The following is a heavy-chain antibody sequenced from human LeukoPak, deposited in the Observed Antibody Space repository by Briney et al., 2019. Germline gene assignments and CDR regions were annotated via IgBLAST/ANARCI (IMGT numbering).Heavy chain of an antibody. CDR3: GRDRGYSDWLYYLDY. Sequence: ASVKVSCKASGYPFTSYYIHWVRQAPGQGLEWMGVINPSGGTRTYAQKFQGRLIVTRDTSTSTVYMELSSLRYEDTAVYYCGRDRGYSDWLYYLDYWGQGTLVTVSS. CDR2: INPSGGTR. V-gene: IGHV1-46*01. J-gene: IGHJ4*02. CDR1: GYPFTSYY. D-gene: IGHD3-9*01.